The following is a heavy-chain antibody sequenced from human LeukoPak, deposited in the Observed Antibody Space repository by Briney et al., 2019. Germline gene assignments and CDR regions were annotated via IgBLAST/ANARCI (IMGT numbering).Heavy chain of an antibody. Sequence: GGSLRLSCAASGFTFSNAWMSWVRQAPGKGLEWVAIIDQDGSAQYFVDSVKGRFTISRDNAKDLLYLQMNSLRAEDTAVYYCARPLFYSGSGNYPHWFDPWGQGALVTVSS. D-gene: IGHD3-10*01. CDR2: IDQDGSAQ. CDR3: ARPLFYSGSGNYPHWFDP. J-gene: IGHJ5*02. V-gene: IGHV3-7*01. CDR1: GFTFSNAW.